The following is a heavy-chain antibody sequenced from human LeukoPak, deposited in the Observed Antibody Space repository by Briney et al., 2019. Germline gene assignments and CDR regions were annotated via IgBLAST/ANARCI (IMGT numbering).Heavy chain of an antibody. D-gene: IGHD4-17*01. CDR3: ARVVDHDYGDYYLDY. J-gene: IGHJ4*02. CDR2: IYSGGST. CDR1: GFTVSSND. Sequence: TGGSLRLSCAASGFTVSSNDMSWVRQAPGKGLECISVIYSGGSTDYADSVKGRLTISRDNSKNTLYLQMNSLRAEDTAVYYCARVVDHDYGDYYLDYWGQGTLLTVSS. V-gene: IGHV3-53*01.